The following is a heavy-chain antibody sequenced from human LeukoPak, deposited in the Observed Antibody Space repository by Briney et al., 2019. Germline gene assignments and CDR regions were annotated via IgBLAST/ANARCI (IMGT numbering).Heavy chain of an antibody. D-gene: IGHD1-7*01. J-gene: IGHJ4*02. Sequence: GGSLRLSCAASRFTFSDYAMSWIRQAPGQGVEWVSYISRSGDTIDYADSVKGRFSISRDNAKNSLYLQMNSLRAEDTAVYYCAGYHWNSGVIYWGQGTLVTVSS. V-gene: IGHV3-11*01. CDR2: ISRSGDTI. CDR3: AGYHWNSGVIY. CDR1: RFTFSDYA.